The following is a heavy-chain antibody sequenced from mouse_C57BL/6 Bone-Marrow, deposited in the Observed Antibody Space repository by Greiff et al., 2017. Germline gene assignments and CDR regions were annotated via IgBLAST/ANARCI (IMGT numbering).Heavy chain of an antibody. Sequence: EVQGVESGGDLVKPGGSLKLSCAASGFTFSSYGMSWVRQTPDKRLEWVATISSGGSYTYYPDSVKGRFTLSRDNAKNTLYLQMSSLKSEYTAMYYCARGGILDYWGQGTSVTVSS. V-gene: IGHV5-6*01. CDR1: GFTFSSYG. J-gene: IGHJ4*01. CDR2: ISSGGSYT. CDR3: ARGGILDY.